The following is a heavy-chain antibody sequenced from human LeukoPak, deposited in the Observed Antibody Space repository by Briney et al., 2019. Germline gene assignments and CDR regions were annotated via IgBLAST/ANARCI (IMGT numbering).Heavy chain of an antibody. V-gene: IGHV3-23*01. D-gene: IGHD1-26*01. Sequence: GGSLRLSCAASGFTVSSNYMSWVRQAPGKGLEWVSAISGSGGSTYYADSVKGRFTISRDNSKNTLYLQMNSLRAEDTAVYYCATTGSGSYYDYWGQGTLVTVSS. CDR3: ATTGSGSYYDY. J-gene: IGHJ4*02. CDR2: ISGSGGST. CDR1: GFTVSSNY.